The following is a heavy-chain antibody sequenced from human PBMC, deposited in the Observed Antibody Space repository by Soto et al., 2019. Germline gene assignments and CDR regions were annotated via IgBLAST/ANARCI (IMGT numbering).Heavy chain of an antibody. Sequence: QVQMVQSGPEVKKPGASVKVSCKTSGYTFTSYGVAWVRQAPGQGLEWMGWISTSKGDTTYAQKFQGRVTMTTDTSTSTAYMELRSRRSDDTAVYYCATRSPAFDFWGQGTLVTVSS. CDR1: GYTFTSYG. CDR2: ISTSKGDT. V-gene: IGHV1-18*01. D-gene: IGHD3-16*01. J-gene: IGHJ4*02. CDR3: ATRSPAFDF.